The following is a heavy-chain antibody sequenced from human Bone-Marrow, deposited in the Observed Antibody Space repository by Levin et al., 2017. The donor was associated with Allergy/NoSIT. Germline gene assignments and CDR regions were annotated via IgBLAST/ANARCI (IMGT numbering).Heavy chain of an antibody. CDR1: GYTFTSHW. CDR2: IHPRDSDI. Sequence: PGESLKISCKATGYTFTSHWIAWVRQVPGKGLEWMGIIHPRDSDIRYSPSFQGQVTISADKSTTTAFLQWTSLKASDTAIYYCATSRGITSSWYAILDYWGQGSRVTVSS. CDR3: ATSRGITSSWYAILDY. V-gene: IGHV5-51*01. D-gene: IGHD6-13*01. J-gene: IGHJ4*02.